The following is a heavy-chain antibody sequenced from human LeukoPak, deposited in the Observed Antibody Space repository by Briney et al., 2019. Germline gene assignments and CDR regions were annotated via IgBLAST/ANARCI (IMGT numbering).Heavy chain of an antibody. D-gene: IGHD3-10*01. J-gene: IGHJ4*02. Sequence: GASVKVSCKASGYTFTGYYMHWVRQAPGQGLEWMGWINPNSGGTNYAQKFQGRVTMTRDTSISTAYMELSRLRSDDTAVYYCARGAFGRGSISGIRGYWGQGTLVTVSS. CDR1: GYTFTGYY. V-gene: IGHV1-2*02. CDR3: ARGAFGRGSISGIRGY. CDR2: INPNSGGT.